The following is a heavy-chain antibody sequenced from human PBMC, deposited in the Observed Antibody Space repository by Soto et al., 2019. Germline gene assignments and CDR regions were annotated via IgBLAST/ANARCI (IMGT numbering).Heavy chain of an antibody. V-gene: IGHV1-69*13. J-gene: IGHJ4*02. CDR2: IIPMFGTP. Sequence: WASVKVSCKASGVTFNRQDMRWVRQAPGQGLEWMGGIIPMFGTPHYAEKFQDRVTITADESTGTAYLELSSLTSEDTAVYYCATSEGRDGYRFDYWGPGTLVTVSS. D-gene: IGHD5-12*01. CDR3: ATSEGRDGYRFDY. CDR1: GVTFNRQD.